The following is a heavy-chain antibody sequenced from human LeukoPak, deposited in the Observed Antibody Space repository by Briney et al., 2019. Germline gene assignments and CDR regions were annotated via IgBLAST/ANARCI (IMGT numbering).Heavy chain of an antibody. CDR3: AKDRGQLVPMYSRFHH. CDR1: VVTLSSYD. D-gene: IGHD6-6*01. J-gene: IGHJ5*02. CDR2: ISSSGSST. V-gene: IGHV3-23*01. Sequence: GGSLTLTCAVSVVTLSSYDLYWCRQAPGKGLEWVSAISSSGSSTYYADSVKGRFTISRDNSKNTLYLQMNSLRAEDTAVYYCAKDRGQLVPMYSRFHHWGQGTLVTVSS.